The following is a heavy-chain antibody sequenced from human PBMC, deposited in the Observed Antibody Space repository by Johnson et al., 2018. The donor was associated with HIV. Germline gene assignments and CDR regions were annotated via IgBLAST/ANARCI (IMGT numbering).Heavy chain of an antibody. CDR1: GFTVSSNY. D-gene: IGHD6-19*01. Sequence: VQLVESGGGLIQPGGSLRLSCAASGFTVSSNYMSWVRQAPGKGLEWVSVIYSGGSTYYADSVKGRFTISRDNSNNTLYLQMHSLRAEDTAVYYCARGFAGSGWYSHRPVGAFEIWGQGTMVTVSS. CDR3: ARGFAGSGWYSHRPVGAFEI. J-gene: IGHJ3*02. CDR2: IYSGGST. V-gene: IGHV3-53*01.